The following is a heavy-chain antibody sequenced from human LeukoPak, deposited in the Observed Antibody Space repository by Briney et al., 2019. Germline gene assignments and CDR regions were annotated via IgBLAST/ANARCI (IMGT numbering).Heavy chain of an antibody. D-gene: IGHD6-13*01. CDR3: ARARYSSSFRAFDI. CDR1: GFTFSSYS. J-gene: IGHJ3*02. V-gene: IGHV3-21*01. CDR2: ISSSSSYI. Sequence: GGSLRLSCAASGFTFSSYSMNWVRQAPGKGLEWVSSISSSSSYIYYADSVKGRLTISRDNAKNSLYLQMNSLGAEDTAVYYCARARYSSSFRAFDIWGQGTMVTVSS.